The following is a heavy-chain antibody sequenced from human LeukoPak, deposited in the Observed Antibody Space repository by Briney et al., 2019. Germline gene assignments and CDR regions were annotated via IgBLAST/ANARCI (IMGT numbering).Heavy chain of an antibody. D-gene: IGHD4-17*01. J-gene: IGHJ4*02. Sequence: PSETLSLTCTVSGGSISSSSYYWGWIRQPPGKGLEWIGSIYSSGSTTYNPSLKSRVTISVDTSKNQFSLKLSSVTAAGTAVYYCARIPRLDDYGDNEFDYWGQGTLVTVSS. CDR3: ARIPRLDDYGDNEFDY. CDR2: IYSSGST. V-gene: IGHV4-39*07. CDR1: GGSISSSSYY.